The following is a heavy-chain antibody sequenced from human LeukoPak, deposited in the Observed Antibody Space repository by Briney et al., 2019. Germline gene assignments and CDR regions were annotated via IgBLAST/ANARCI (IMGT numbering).Heavy chain of an antibody. Sequence: SETLSLTCTVSGGSISSSSYYWGWIRQPPGKGLEGIGSIYYSGSTYYNPSLKSRVTISVDTSKNQFSLKLSSVTAADTAVYYCARHVGEYDYVWGSYRYYFDYWGQGTLVTVSS. CDR2: IYYSGST. CDR3: ARHVGEYDYVWGSYRYYFDY. CDR1: GGSISSSSYY. V-gene: IGHV4-39*01. D-gene: IGHD3-16*02. J-gene: IGHJ4*02.